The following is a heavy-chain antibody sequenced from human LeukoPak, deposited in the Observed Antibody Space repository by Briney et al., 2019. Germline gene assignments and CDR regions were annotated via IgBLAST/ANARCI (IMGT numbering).Heavy chain of an antibody. CDR1: GFTFSSYS. CDR2: ISSSSYI. V-gene: IGHV3-21*01. D-gene: IGHD2-15*01. CDR3: ARSLEGSWNDY. Sequence: GGSLRLSCAASGFTFSSYSMNWVRQAPGKGLEWVSSISSSSYIYYADSVKGRFTISRDKAKNSLYLQMNSLRAEDTAVYYCARSLEGSWNDYWGQGTLVTVSS. J-gene: IGHJ4*02.